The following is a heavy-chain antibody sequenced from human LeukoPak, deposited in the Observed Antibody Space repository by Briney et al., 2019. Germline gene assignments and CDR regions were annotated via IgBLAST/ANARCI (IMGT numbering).Heavy chain of an antibody. CDR2: ISWNSGSI. CDR3: AKDMYYEFWSGYYTGNNYYYGMDV. D-gene: IGHD3-3*01. J-gene: IGHJ6*02. V-gene: IGHV3-9*01. CDR1: GFTFDDYA. Sequence: PGRSLRLSCAASGFTFDDYAMHWVRQAPGKGLEWVSGISWNSGSIGYADSVKGRFTISRDNAKNSLYLQMNSLRAEDTALYYCAKDMYYEFWSGYYTGNNYYYGMDVWGQGTTVTVSS.